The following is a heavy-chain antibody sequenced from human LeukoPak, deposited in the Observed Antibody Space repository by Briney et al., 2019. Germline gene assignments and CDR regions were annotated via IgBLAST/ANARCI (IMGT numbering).Heavy chain of an antibody. V-gene: IGHV3-7*03. D-gene: IGHD1-26*01. CDR2: INRDGSQK. CDR1: AFSVSSNY. Sequence: PGGSLRLSCAASAFSVSSNYMTWVRQAPGKGLEWVANINRDGSQKNHVDSVKGRFTISRDNAENSLFLQMNSLRAEDTAVYYCARDEAREDYYYGMDVWGQGATVTVSS. J-gene: IGHJ6*02. CDR3: ARDEAREDYYYGMDV.